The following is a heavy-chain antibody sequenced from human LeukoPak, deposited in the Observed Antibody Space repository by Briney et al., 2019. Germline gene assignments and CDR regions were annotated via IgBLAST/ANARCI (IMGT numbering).Heavy chain of an antibody. V-gene: IGHV3-11*01. J-gene: IGHJ4*02. D-gene: IGHD4-11*01. CDR1: GFTFSDYY. CDR3: GRVFRVTVNPVDS. Sequence: GGSLRLSCAASGFTFSDYYMTWIRQAPGKGLEWLAHINTGGRTTYYADSVKGRFTISRDNPKSSLFLRMNSLRAEDTAVYYCGRVFRVTVNPVDSWGQGTLVTVSS. CDR2: INTGGRTT.